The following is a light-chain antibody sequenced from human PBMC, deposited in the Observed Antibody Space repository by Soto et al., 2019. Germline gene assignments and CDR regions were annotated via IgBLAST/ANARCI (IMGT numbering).Light chain of an antibody. V-gene: IGKV3-20*01. CDR1: QSVSINY. Sequence: EIVLTQSPGTLSLSPGERATLSCRASQSVSINYLAWYQQKPGQAPTLLMSGASNRASGVPVRFSGSGSGTDFTLTITRLEPEDFALYYCQQYGGSPITFGLGTRLEIK. CDR3: QQYGGSPIT. CDR2: GAS. J-gene: IGKJ5*01.